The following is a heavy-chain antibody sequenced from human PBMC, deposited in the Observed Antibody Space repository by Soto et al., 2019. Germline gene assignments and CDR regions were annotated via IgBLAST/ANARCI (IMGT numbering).Heavy chain of an antibody. V-gene: IGHV3-30*18. CDR3: AKSPNFYCSSPNCYKYYFDY. CDR1: GFTFNTYG. D-gene: IGHD2-2*02. J-gene: IGHJ4*02. Sequence: QVQLMESGGGVVQPGTSLRLSCAASGFTFNTYGMHWVRQAPGKGLEWVAVISYDGSDKFYADSVKGRFTISRDNSKNTLYLQMSSLRPEDTAIYYCAKSPNFYCSSPNCYKYYFDYWGQGTLVTVSS. CDR2: ISYDGSDK.